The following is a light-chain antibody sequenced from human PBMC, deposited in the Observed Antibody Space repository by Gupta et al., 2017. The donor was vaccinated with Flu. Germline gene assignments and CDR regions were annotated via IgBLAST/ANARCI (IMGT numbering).Light chain of an antibody. CDR1: QSISKY. J-gene: IGKJ1*01. Sequence: DIQMTQSPSSLSASVGDRVTLTCRASQSISKYVNWYQHKPGTAPKVLIFGATNLQSGVPARFTGSGSGTDFTLTISSLQPEDFAIYYCQQTDGMPRTFGPGTKVEIK. V-gene: IGKV1-39*01. CDR3: QQTDGMPRT. CDR2: GAT.